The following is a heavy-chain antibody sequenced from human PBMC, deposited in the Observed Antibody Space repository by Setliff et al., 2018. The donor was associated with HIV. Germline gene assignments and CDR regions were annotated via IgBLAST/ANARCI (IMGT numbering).Heavy chain of an antibody. Sequence: ASVKVSCKASGYTFTTYGISWVRQAPGQGLEWMGWINTQTGSPTYAQAFTGRFVFSVDTSVTTAYLQISSLKAEDTAVYYCARALYGDYGGDLNWLDPWGQGTLVTVSS. CDR2: INTQTGSP. CDR3: ARALYGDYGGDLNWLDP. D-gene: IGHD4-17*01. V-gene: IGHV7-4-1*02. CDR1: GYTFTTYG. J-gene: IGHJ5*02.